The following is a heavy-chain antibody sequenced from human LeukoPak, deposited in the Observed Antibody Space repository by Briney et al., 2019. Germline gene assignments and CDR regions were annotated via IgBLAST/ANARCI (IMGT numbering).Heavy chain of an antibody. CDR3: ARDRPPFDY. CDR2: ISSSSSYI. D-gene: IGHD6-6*01. CDR1: GFTLSSYS. Sequence: PRGALRLSRAPSGFTLSSYSMNAVRQAPGEGVEWVSSISSSSSYIYDEDSVKGRFTISRDNAKNSLYLQRNSLRAEDTAVYYCARDRPPFDYWGQGTLVTVSS. J-gene: IGHJ4*02. V-gene: IGHV3-21*01.